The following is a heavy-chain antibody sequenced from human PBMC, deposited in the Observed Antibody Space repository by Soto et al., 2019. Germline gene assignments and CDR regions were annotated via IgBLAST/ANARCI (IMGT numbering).Heavy chain of an antibody. Sequence: GGSLRLSCVASGFTFSGSAMHWVRQASGNGLEWVGRIRSKANSYATAYAASVKGRFTISREDSKNTAYLQMNSLKTEDTAVYYCTRRGHYYGSGSYYYYGMDVWGQGTTVTVSS. J-gene: IGHJ6*02. CDR1: GFTFSGSA. CDR2: IRSKANSYAT. CDR3: TRRGHYYGSGSYYYYGMDV. D-gene: IGHD3-10*01. V-gene: IGHV3-73*01.